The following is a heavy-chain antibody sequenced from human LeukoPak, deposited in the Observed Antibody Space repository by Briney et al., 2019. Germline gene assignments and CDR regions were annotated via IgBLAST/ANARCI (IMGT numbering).Heavy chain of an antibody. CDR2: ISAYNGNT. D-gene: IGHD3-10*01. CDR1: GYTFTSYG. Sequence: GASVKVSCKASGYTFTSYGISWVRQAPGQGLEWMGWISAYNGNTNYAQKLRGRVTMTTDTSTSTAYMELRSLRSDDTAVYYCASSPPMGYYYYYYMDVWGKGTTVTVSS. CDR3: ASSPPMGYYYYYYMDV. J-gene: IGHJ6*03. V-gene: IGHV1-18*01.